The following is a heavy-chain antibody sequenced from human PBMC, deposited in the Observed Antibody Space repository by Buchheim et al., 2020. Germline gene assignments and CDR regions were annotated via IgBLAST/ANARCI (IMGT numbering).Heavy chain of an antibody. V-gene: IGHV3-74*01. J-gene: IGHJ1*01. D-gene: IGHD3-9*01. CDR3: ARGLAYYDILTGYSHAEYFQH. CDR2: INSDGSST. CDR1: GFTFSSYW. Sequence: EVQLVESGGGLVQPGGSLRLSCAASGFTFSSYWMHWVRQAPGKGLVWVSRINSDGSSTSYADSVKGRFTISRDNAKNTLYLQMNSLRAEDTAVYYCARGLAYYDILTGYSHAEYFQHWGQGTL.